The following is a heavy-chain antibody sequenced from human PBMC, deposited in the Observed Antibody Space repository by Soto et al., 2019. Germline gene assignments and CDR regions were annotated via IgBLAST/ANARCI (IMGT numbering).Heavy chain of an antibody. CDR1: GGCFSGYY. Sequence: PSETLSLTCAVYGGCFSGYYWSWIRQPPGKGLEWIGEIIHTGNTKYKPYIKSRVTISVDTSKNQFSLKMTSVTAADTALYYCATRYCSSTSCLAGFDPWGRGTLVTVSS. V-gene: IGHV4-34*12. CDR3: ATRYCSSTSCLAGFDP. D-gene: IGHD2-2*01. J-gene: IGHJ5*02. CDR2: IIHTGNT.